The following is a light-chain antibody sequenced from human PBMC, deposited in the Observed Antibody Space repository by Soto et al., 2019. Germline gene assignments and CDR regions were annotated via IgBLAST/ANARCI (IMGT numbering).Light chain of an antibody. CDR3: QAYDTRLSGLV. Sequence: QSVLTQPPSVSGAPGQRVTISCTGTSSNIGAGYDVIWYRQLPGTAPKLLILGNNSRSSGVPDRFSGSRSGSSASLAVAGLQTEDEADYHCQAYDTRLSGLVFGGGTKLTVL. V-gene: IGLV1-40*01. CDR1: SSNIGAGYD. CDR2: GNN. J-gene: IGLJ3*02.